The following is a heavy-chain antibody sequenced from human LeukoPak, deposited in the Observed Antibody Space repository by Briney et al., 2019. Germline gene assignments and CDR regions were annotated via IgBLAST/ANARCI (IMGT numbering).Heavy chain of an antibody. D-gene: IGHD3-10*01. J-gene: IGHJ6*03. CDR3: ARGGTTMVRGVTVDYYYYYYMDV. Sequence: SETLSLTCTVSGGSISSYYWSWIRQPAGKGLEWIGRIYTSGSTNYNPSLKGRVTMSVDTSKNQFSLKLSSVTAADTAVYYCARGGTTMVRGVTVDYYYYYYMDVWGKGTTVTVSS. V-gene: IGHV4-4*07. CDR1: GGSISSYY. CDR2: IYTSGST.